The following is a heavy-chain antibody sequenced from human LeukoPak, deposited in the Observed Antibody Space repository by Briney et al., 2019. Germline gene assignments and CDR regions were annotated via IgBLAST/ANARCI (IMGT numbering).Heavy chain of an antibody. Sequence: GGSLRLSCAASGFILTTYGTHWLRQAPGKGLEWVEVIWYDGSRKFYGDSVKGRFTVSRDTSENTMYLQMNTLRVDDTAVYYCARDGGSGIDYWGQGTLVTVSS. CDR2: IWYDGSRK. V-gene: IGHV3-33*01. D-gene: IGHD3-10*01. J-gene: IGHJ4*02. CDR1: GFILTTYG. CDR3: ARDGGSGIDY.